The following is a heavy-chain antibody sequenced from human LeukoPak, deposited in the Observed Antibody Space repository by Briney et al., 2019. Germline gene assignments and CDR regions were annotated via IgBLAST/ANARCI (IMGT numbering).Heavy chain of an antibody. CDR1: GYTFTSYY. V-gene: IGHV1-46*01. D-gene: IGHD5-18*01. CDR2: INPSGGST. Sequence: ASVKVSCKASGYTFTSYYMHWVRQAPGQGLEWMGIINPSGGSTSYAQKFQGRVTMTRDTSTSTVYMELSSLRSEDTAVYYCARDPSQDRTDTRDGHYWGQGTLVTVSS. CDR3: ARDPSQDRTDTRDGHY. J-gene: IGHJ4*02.